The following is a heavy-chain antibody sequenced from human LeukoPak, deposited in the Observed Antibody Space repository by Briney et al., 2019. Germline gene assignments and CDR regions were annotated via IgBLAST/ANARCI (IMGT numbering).Heavy chain of an antibody. Sequence: SETLSLTCAVYGGSFSSYYWGWIRQPPGKGLEWIGSIYYSGSTYYNPSLKSRVTISVDTSRNQFSLKLSSVTAADTAVYYCARFLRSGWYVIDYWGQGTLVTVSS. CDR2: IYYSGST. CDR3: ARFLRSGWYVIDY. V-gene: IGHV4-39*01. J-gene: IGHJ4*02. D-gene: IGHD6-19*01. CDR1: GGSFSSYY.